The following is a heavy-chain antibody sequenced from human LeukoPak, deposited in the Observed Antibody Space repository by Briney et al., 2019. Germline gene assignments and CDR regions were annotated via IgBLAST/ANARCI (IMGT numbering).Heavy chain of an antibody. V-gene: IGHV4-59*01. CDR2: IYYSGST. D-gene: IGHD4-17*01. CDR3: ARTTVTTWRYYFNY. CDR1: GGSISSYY. Sequence: SETLSLTCTVSGGSISSYYWSWIRQPPGKGLEWIGYIYYSGSTNYNPSLKSRVSISVDTSKNQFSLRLSSVTAADTAVYYCARTTVTTWRYYFNYWGQGTLVTVSS. J-gene: IGHJ4*02.